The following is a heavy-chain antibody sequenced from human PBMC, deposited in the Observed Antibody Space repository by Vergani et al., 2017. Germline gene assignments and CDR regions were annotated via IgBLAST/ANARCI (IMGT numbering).Heavy chain of an antibody. J-gene: IGHJ4*02. CDR1: GFTVSSNY. Sequence: EVQLVETGGGLIQPGGSLRLSCAASGFTVSSNYMSWVRQAPGKGLEWVSVIYSGGSTYYADSVKGRFTISRDNSKNTLYLQMNSLRAEDTAVYYCAQVGYSSGWSTYFDYWGQGTLVTVSS. D-gene: IGHD6-19*01. CDR3: AQVGYSSGWSTYFDY. CDR2: IYSGGST. V-gene: IGHV3-53*02.